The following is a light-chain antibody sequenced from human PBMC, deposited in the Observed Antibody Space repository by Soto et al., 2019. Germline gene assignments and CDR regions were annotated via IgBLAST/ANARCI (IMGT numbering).Light chain of an antibody. V-gene: IGKV3-11*01. Sequence: EIVLTQSPATLPLSPGERATLSCRASQSVSSYLAWYQQKPGQAPRLLIYDASNRATGIPARFSGSGSGTDFTLTITRLEPEDSAVYFCQQYTGPPTTFGQGTRLEIK. J-gene: IGKJ5*01. CDR2: DAS. CDR1: QSVSSY. CDR3: QQYTGPPTT.